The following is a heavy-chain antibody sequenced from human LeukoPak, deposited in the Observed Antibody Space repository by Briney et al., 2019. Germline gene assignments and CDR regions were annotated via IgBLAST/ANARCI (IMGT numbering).Heavy chain of an antibody. D-gene: IGHD1-14*01. CDR1: GSRFSSYS. V-gene: IGHV5-51*01. Sequence: GESLQISCKGSGSRFSSYSVAWVRQMPGKGLEWMGIIFPGHSDTRYSPSFEGQVTISAYKSISTAYLQWKSLKASDTAVYYCARQPGSCAWGQGPLVTVSS. CDR3: ARQPGSCA. CDR2: IFPGHSDT. J-gene: IGHJ5*02.